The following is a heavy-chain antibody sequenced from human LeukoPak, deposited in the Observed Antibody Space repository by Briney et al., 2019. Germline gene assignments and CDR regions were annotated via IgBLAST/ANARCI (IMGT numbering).Heavy chain of an antibody. CDR1: GFTFSSYG. J-gene: IGHJ4*02. CDR2: ISYDGSNK. CDR3: AKDNDSSGYYYGYFDY. Sequence: GGSLRLSCAASGFTFSSYGMHWVRQAPGKGLEWVAVISYDGSNKYYADSVKGRFTISRDNSKNTLCLQMNSLRAEDTAVYYCAKDNDSSGYYYGYFDYWGQGTLVTVSS. D-gene: IGHD3-22*01. V-gene: IGHV3-30*18.